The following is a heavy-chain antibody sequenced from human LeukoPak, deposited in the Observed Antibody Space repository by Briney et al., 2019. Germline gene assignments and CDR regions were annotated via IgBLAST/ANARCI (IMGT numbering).Heavy chain of an antibody. D-gene: IGHD7-27*01. V-gene: IGHV3-21*01. CDR2: ISSSSSYI. CDR3: ARVASGAAY. J-gene: IGHJ4*02. CDR1: GFTFSSYA. Sequence: PGGSLRLSCAASGFTFSSYAMSWVRQAPGKGLEWVSSISSSSSYIYYADSVKGRFTISRDNAKNSLYPQMNSLRAEDTAVYYCARVASGAAYWGQGTLVTVSS.